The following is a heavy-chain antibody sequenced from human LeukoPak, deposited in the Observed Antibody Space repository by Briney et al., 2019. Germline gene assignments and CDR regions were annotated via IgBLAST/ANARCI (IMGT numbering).Heavy chain of an antibody. CDR1: GFTFSGYA. Sequence: PGGSLRLSCAASGFTFSGYAMSWVRQAPGKGLEWVSAISGSGGSTYYADSVKGRFTISRDNSKNTLYLQMNSLRAEDTAVYYCAKRGRYSSGPYYFDYWGQGTLVTVSS. J-gene: IGHJ4*02. CDR3: AKRGRYSSGPYYFDY. CDR2: ISGSGGST. D-gene: IGHD6-19*01. V-gene: IGHV3-23*01.